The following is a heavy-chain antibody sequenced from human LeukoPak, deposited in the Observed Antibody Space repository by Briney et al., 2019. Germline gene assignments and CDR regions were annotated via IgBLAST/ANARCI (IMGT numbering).Heavy chain of an antibody. V-gene: IGHV3-33*01. D-gene: IGHD3-10*01. CDR2: IWNDGSHP. CDR3: ARDRSYGSDKNGPHKF. J-gene: IGHJ6*02. Sequence: HPGTPLRLFCAASGFSFSDYGIHCVRQAPGKGLEWTASIWNDGSHPYYADSVNGRITISRDNSKITVYLLMNNLRDEDTAVYYCARDRSYGSDKNGPHKFWGQGTTVIVSS. CDR1: GFSFSDYG.